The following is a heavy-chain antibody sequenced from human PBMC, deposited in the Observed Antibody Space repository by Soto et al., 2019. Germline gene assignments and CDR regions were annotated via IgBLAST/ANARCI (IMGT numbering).Heavy chain of an antibody. D-gene: IGHD2-15*01. Sequence: GGLLRHCNTGAGGKFIDHGRHWVSIHTGKGLVYISGISSNGTSTYYADSVKGRFTISRDNSKNTLYLQMSSLRAEDTAVYYCVKGSLYSGITRFDPWGQGTLVTVSS. CDR1: GGKFIDHG. J-gene: IGHJ5*02. CDR2: ISSNGTST. CDR3: VKGSLYSGITRFDP. V-gene: IGHV3-64D*06.